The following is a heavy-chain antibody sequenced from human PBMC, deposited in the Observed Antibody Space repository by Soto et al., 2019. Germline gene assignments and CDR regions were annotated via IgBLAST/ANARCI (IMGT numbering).Heavy chain of an antibody. CDR1: GGSISSYY. V-gene: IGHV4-59*08. CDR3: ASSPLLWFDGNWFDP. D-gene: IGHD3-10*01. CDR2: IYYSGST. J-gene: IGHJ5*02. Sequence: PSETLSLTCTVSGGSISSYYWSWIRQPPGKGLEWIGYIYYSGSTNYNPSLKSRVTISVDTSKNQFSLKLSSVTAADTAVYYCASSPLLWFDGNWFDPWGQGTLVTVSS.